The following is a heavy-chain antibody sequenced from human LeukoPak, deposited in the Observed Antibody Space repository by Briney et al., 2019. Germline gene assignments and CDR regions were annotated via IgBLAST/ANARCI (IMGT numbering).Heavy chain of an antibody. Sequence: GASVKVSCKASGYTFTGYYMHWVRQAPGQGLEWMGWINPNSGGTNYAQKFQGWVTMTRDTSISTAYMELSRLRSDDTAVYYCARGSCDYDSSSPRLQCDPYYGMDVWGQGTTVTVSS. D-gene: IGHD3-22*01. V-gene: IGHV1-2*04. CDR2: INPNSGGT. CDR1: GYTFTGYY. J-gene: IGHJ6*02. CDR3: ARGSCDYDSSSPRLQCDPYYGMDV.